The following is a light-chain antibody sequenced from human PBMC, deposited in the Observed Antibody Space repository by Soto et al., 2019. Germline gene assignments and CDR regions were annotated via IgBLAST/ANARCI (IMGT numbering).Light chain of an antibody. CDR2: GAS. Sequence: EIARTQSPASLSVSPGERATVACRSIQSVSSTYLAWYQQRPGQAPRLLIYGASSRATGIPARFSGSGSGTDFTLTISSPEPEDFAVYYCQQRSNWPPLTFGQGTRLEIK. CDR3: QQRSNWPPLT. CDR1: QSVSSTY. J-gene: IGKJ5*01. V-gene: IGKV3D-20*02.